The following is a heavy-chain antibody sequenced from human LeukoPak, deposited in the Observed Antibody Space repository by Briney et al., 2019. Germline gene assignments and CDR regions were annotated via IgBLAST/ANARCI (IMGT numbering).Heavy chain of an antibody. J-gene: IGHJ4*02. Sequence: QTGGSLRLSCAASGFTFSSYAVHWVRQAPGKGLEYVSAISSNGGSTYYANSVKGRFTTSRDNSKNTLYLQTGSLRAEDMAVYYCARTGSGSYDYWGQGTLVTVSS. CDR1: GFTFSSYA. CDR3: ARTGSGSYDY. V-gene: IGHV3-64*01. CDR2: ISSNGGST. D-gene: IGHD3-10*01.